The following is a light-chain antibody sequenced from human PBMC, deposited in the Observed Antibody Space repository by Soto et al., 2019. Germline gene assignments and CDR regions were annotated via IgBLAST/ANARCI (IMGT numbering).Light chain of an antibody. V-gene: IGKV3-20*01. CDR2: GAS. Sequence: EVVLTQSPGNLSLSPGQRATLSCRASQSVTSSYLAWYQQKPGQAPRLLIYGASIRATGIPDRFSGSGSGADFTLTISRLEPEDFALFYCQHFDSSSYTFGQGTKLEI. J-gene: IGKJ2*01. CDR1: QSVTSSY. CDR3: QHFDSSSYT.